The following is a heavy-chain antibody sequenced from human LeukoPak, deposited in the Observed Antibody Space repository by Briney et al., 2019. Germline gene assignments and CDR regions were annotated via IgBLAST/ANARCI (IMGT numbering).Heavy chain of an antibody. CDR1: GGTFSSYA. V-gene: IGHV1-69*05. J-gene: IGHJ6*03. CDR3: ARGSDATYYYDSSGFPYYYYYYMDV. Sequence: SVKVSCKASGGTFSSYAISWVRQAPGQGLEWMGGIIPIFGTANYAQKFQRRVTITKDESTSTAYMELSSLRSEDTAVYYCARGSDATYYYDSSGFPYYYYYYMDVWGKGTTVSVSS. D-gene: IGHD3-22*01. CDR2: IIPIFGTA.